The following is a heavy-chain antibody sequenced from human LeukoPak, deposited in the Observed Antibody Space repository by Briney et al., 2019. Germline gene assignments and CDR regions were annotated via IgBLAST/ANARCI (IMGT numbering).Heavy chain of an antibody. CDR2: ISGSGGST. D-gene: IGHD6-19*01. V-gene: IGHV3-23*01. Sequence: PGGSLRLSCAASGFTFSSYAMSWVRQAPGKGLEWVSAISGSGGSTYYADSVKGRFTISRDNSKNTLYLQMNSLRAEDTAVYYCAKVVDSSGWYVPTGFDYWGQGTLVTVSS. CDR1: GFTFSSYA. CDR3: AKVVDSSGWYVPTGFDY. J-gene: IGHJ4*02.